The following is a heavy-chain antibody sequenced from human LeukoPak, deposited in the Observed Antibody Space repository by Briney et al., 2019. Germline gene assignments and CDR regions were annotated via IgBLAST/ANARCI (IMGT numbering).Heavy chain of an antibody. CDR3: ARYYSLNFGY. CDR1: GGSFSGYY. Sequence: SETLSLTCAVYGGSFSGYYWSWIRQPPGKGLEWIGEINHSGSTNYNPSLKSRVTISVDTSKNQFSLKLSSVTAADTAVYYCARYYSLNFGYWGQGTLVTVSS. V-gene: IGHV4-34*01. J-gene: IGHJ4*02. D-gene: IGHD2/OR15-2a*01. CDR2: INHSGST.